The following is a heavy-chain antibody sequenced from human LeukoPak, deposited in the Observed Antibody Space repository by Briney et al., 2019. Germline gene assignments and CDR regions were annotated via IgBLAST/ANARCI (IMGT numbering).Heavy chain of an antibody. CDR1: ALTFSSYA. V-gene: IGHV3-23*01. CDR3: AKARVVVVITDGIDY. D-gene: IGHD3-22*01. J-gene: IGHJ4*02. CDR2: ISGSGGST. Sequence: AGCLRLSCAAYALTFSSYAMGWVRPAPGKGLGWVSGISGSGGSTDYAYSVKGRFTISRDTSKHTLFLKMNSLRAEDTDVYYCAKARVVVVITDGIDYGGQGTLVTVSS.